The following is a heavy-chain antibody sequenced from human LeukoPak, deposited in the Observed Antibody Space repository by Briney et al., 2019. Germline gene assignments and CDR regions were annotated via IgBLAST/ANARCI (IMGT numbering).Heavy chain of an antibody. CDR3: ARGDCSGGTCFGVDY. CDR1: GFTFSSYS. Sequence: GGSLRLSCTASGFTFSSYSINWVRQPPGKGLEWVSYISSSTNTIHYADSVKGRFTISRDNGKNSVYLQMNSLRAEDTAVYYCARGDCSGGTCFGVDYWGQGTLVTVSS. J-gene: IGHJ4*02. CDR2: ISSSTNTI. D-gene: IGHD2-15*01. V-gene: IGHV3-48*01.